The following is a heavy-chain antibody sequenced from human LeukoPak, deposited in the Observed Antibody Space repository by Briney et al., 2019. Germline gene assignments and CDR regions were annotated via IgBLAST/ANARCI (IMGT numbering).Heavy chain of an antibody. CDR3: AKGGKWDVTPFDY. D-gene: IGHD1-26*01. J-gene: IGHJ4*02. Sequence: ASVKVSCTASGYTFTSYYMHWVRQAPGQGLEWMGIINPSGGSTSYAQKSQGRVTMTRDTSTSTVYMELSSLRSEDTAVYYCAKGGKWDVTPFDYWGQGTLVTVSS. CDR2: INPSGGST. CDR1: GYTFTSYY. V-gene: IGHV1-46*01.